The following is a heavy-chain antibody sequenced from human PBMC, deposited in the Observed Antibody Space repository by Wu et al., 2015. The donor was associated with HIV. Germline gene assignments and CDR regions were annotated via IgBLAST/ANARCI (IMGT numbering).Heavy chain of an antibody. CDR2: ISPISETP. CDR1: GGTFTSYA. J-gene: IGHJ4*02. Sequence: QVHLVQSGAEVKKSGSSVKVSCQASGGTFTSYAFSWVRQAPGQGFEWMGGISPISETPDYAQKFQGRVTIATDKSTSTVYMEFSSLRSEDTAMYHCAGRRPEWRHFDRWGQGTLVTVSS. V-gene: IGHV1-69*05. CDR3: AGRRPEWRHFDR. D-gene: IGHD1-26*01.